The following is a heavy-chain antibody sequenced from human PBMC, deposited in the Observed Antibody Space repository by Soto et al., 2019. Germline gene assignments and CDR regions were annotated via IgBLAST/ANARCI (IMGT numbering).Heavy chain of an antibody. J-gene: IGHJ4*02. Sequence: EVQLVESGGGLVKPGGSLRLSCAASGFTFDNAWMTWVRQAPGTGLEWVGRIKSKTEGETTDYAAPVKARFDISRDDSKNTLFMQMNSLKTEDTAVYYCTTWGGHSLFDYWGQGTLVTVSS. CDR1: GFTFDNAW. V-gene: IGHV3-15*01. CDR2: IKSKTEGETT. CDR3: TTWGGHSLFDY. D-gene: IGHD3-16*01.